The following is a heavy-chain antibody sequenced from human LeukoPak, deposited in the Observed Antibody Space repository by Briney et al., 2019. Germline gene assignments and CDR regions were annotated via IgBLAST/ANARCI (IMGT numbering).Heavy chain of an antibody. V-gene: IGHV4-39*01. CDR1: GGSISSSSYF. D-gene: IGHD4-17*01. J-gene: IGHJ4*02. CDR2: IFYSGST. CDR3: ARQMNTVTADY. Sequence: SGTLSLTCTVSGGSISSSSYFWGWIRQPPGKGLEWVGSIFYSGSTYYNPSLNSRVTISIDTSKNQFSLRLSSVTAADTAVYYCARQMNTVTADYWGQGTLVTVSS.